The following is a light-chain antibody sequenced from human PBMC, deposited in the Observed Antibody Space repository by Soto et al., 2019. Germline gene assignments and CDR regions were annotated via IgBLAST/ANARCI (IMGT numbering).Light chain of an antibody. V-gene: IGKV2-28*01. CDR2: LGS. Sequence: DIVLTQSPVSLPVTPGEPASISCRSSQSLLHSNGYKYLDWFLQKPGQSPQLLISLGSNRAYGVPDRFSGSGSGTDFTLKISRVEAEDVGVYYCMQALQSPKTFGQGTKVEIK. J-gene: IGKJ1*01. CDR3: MQALQSPKT. CDR1: QSLLHSNGYKY.